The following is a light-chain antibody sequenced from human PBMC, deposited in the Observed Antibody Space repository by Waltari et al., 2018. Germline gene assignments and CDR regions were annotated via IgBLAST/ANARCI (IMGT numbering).Light chain of an antibody. J-gene: IGLJ3*02. CDR1: SGSLSITSY. Sequence: QTVVTQEPSLSVSPGGTVTLTCALSSGSLSITSYARWYQQTPGQAPRTLIYKSNTRSSGVPGRCSYSIFGNKADLTIAGAHADDESDYDCLLDMGGGIWVFGGGTKLTVI. CDR3: LLDMGGGIWV. CDR2: KSN. V-gene: IGLV8-61*01.